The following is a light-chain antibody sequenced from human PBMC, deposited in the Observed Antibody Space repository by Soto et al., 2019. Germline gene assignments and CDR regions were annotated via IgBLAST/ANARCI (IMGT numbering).Light chain of an antibody. Sequence: DIQMTQSPSTLSASVGDRVTITFRASQSVGNSLAWYQQRPGKAPKLLIFDASTLESGVPSKFSGSGSDTEFTLTISSLFPDDFATYYCQQYNRYWTFGQGTKVDI. V-gene: IGKV1-5*01. CDR1: QSVGNS. CDR3: QQYNRYWT. CDR2: DAS. J-gene: IGKJ1*01.